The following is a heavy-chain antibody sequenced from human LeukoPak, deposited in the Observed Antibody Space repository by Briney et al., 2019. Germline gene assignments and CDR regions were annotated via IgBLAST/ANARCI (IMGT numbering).Heavy chain of an antibody. Sequence: GGSLRLSCAASGFTFSSYSMNWVRQAPGKGLEWVSSISSSSSYIYYADSVKGRFTISRDNAKNSLYLQMNSLRAEDTAVNYCARGDNSSGWYPRYFDYWGQGTLVTVSS. CDR1: GFTFSSYS. D-gene: IGHD6-19*01. V-gene: IGHV3-21*01. J-gene: IGHJ4*02. CDR3: ARGDNSSGWYPRYFDY. CDR2: ISSSSSYI.